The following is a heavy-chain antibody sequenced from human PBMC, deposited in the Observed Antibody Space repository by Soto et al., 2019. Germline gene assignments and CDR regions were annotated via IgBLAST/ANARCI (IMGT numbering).Heavy chain of an antibody. CDR2: IDWADDK. J-gene: IGHJ4*02. CDR3: SRAVGGFTYGYPDY. CDR1: GFSLSTTGMC. V-gene: IGHV2-70*01. Sequence: SGPTLVNPTQTLTLTCTFSGFSLSTTGMCVSWIRQPPGKALEWLALIDWADDKYYSTSLKTRLTISKDTSKNQVVLTMTNVEPVDTATYFCSRAVGGFTYGYPDYWGQRTLVTVSS. D-gene: IGHD5-18*01.